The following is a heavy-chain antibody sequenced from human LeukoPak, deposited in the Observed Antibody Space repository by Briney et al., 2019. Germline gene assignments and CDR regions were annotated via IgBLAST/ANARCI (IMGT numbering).Heavy chain of an antibody. CDR2: INPNSGGA. J-gene: IGHJ4*02. D-gene: IGHD3-22*01. Sequence: ASVKVSCKASGYTFTVYYMHWVRQAPGQGLEWMGWINPNSGGAKYAQRFQGRVTMTRDTSINTAYLELSRLRSDDTAVYYCARVPRPSYESSGYYLDYWGQGTLVTVSS. CDR1: GYTFTVYY. V-gene: IGHV1-2*02. CDR3: ARVPRPSYESSGYYLDY.